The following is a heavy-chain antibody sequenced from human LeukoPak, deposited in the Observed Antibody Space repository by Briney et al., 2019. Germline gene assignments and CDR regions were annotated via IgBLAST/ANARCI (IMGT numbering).Heavy chain of an antibody. CDR1: GFTFSTYA. CDR3: AKRGLFGVVTPVDH. D-gene: IGHD3-3*01. Sequence: GGSLRLSCAASGFTFSTYAMSWVRQAPGKGLEWVSAISGSGSNTYYADSVEGRFTISRDNSKNTLYLQMNSLRAEDTAVYFCAKRGLFGVVTPVDHWGQGTLVTVSS. J-gene: IGHJ4*02. CDR2: ISGSGSNT. V-gene: IGHV3-23*01.